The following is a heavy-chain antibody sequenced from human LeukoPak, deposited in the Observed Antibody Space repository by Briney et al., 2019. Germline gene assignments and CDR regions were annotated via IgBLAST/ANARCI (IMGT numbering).Heavy chain of an antibody. CDR2: IYYSGST. V-gene: IGHV4-39*01. J-gene: IGHJ4*02. D-gene: IGHD3-22*01. Sequence: PSETLSLTFTVSGGSISSSSYYWGWIRQPPGKGLEWIGSIYYSGSTYYNPSLKSRVTISVDTSKNQFSLKLSSVTAADTAVYYCAIHYYDSSGYYVIGYYFDYWGQGTLVTVSS. CDR1: GGSISSSSYY. CDR3: AIHYYDSSGYYVIGYYFDY.